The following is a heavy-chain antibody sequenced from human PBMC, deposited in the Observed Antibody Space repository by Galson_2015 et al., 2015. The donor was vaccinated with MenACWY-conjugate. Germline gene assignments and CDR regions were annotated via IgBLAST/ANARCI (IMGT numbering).Heavy chain of an antibody. CDR2: IAGSGDST. D-gene: IGHD1-26*01. J-gene: IGHJ4*02. Sequence: SLRLSCAASGLTFNNSPMNWVRQAPGKGLEWVSGIAGSGDSTNYADPVKGRFTISRDNSRNTLFLQMNSLRAEDTAVYYCAKGSWEDSWGQGTLVTVSS. CDR1: GLTFNNSP. CDR3: AKGSWEDS. V-gene: IGHV3-23*01.